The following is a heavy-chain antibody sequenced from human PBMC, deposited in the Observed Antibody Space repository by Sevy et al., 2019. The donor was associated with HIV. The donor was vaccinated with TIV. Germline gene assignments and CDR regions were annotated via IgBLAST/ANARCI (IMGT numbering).Heavy chain of an antibody. V-gene: IGHV3-21*04. CDR2: ISSSSSYI. CDR1: GFTFSSYS. CDR3: ASRNGYSSIRYLDH. J-gene: IGHJ4*02. Sequence: GGSLRLSCTASGFTFSSYSMNWVRQAPGKGLEWVSSISSSSSYIYYADSVKGRFTISRDNAKNSLYLQMNSLRAEDTAVYYCASRNGYSSIRYLDHWGQGTLVTVSS. D-gene: IGHD6-13*01.